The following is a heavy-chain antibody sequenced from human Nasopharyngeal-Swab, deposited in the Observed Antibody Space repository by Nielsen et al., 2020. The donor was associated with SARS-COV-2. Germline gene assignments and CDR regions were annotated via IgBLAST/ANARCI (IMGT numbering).Heavy chain of an antibody. CDR3: ARDLDYIWGTGRYFDY. CDR2: INTNTGNP. V-gene: IGHV7-4-1*02. Sequence: ASVKVSCKASGYTFTIDAMNWVRQAPGQGLEWMGWINTNTGNPTYAQGFTGRFVFSLDTSVSTAYLQISGLKAEDTAVYYCARDLDYIWGTGRYFDYWGQGTLVTVSS. J-gene: IGHJ4*02. CDR1: GYTFTIDA. D-gene: IGHD3-16*01.